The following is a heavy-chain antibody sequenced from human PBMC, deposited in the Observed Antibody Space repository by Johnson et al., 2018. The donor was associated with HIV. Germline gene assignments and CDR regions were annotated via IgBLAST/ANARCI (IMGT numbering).Heavy chain of an antibody. CDR2: ISYDGSYK. V-gene: IGHV3-30*14. J-gene: IGHJ3*02. D-gene: IGHD3-22*01. CDR1: GFTFGFYA. Sequence: QVQLVESGGVAVQPGGSLRLSCAASGFTFGFYAMHWVRQAPGKGLEWVAVISYDGSYKYSTDSLKGRFTISRDTSKNTLYLQMNSLRPEDTAVYYCAKDLDSLAPYVAEDIWGQGTMVTVSS. CDR3: AKDLDSLAPYVAEDI.